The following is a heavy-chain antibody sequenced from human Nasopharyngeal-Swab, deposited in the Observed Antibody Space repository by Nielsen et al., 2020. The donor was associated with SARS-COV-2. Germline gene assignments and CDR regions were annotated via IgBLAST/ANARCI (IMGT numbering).Heavy chain of an antibody. V-gene: IGHV3-74*03. CDR3: ARESYSWSWYGPDY. D-gene: IGHD1-26*01. Sequence: GESLKISCTVSGFTFTDYWMHWLRQSPGKGPVWLSRIDNDWSSTTYADSVRGRFTISRDNARNTLFLQLHSLRAEETAVYYCARESYSWSWYGPDYWGQGTQVTVSS. J-gene: IGHJ4*02. CDR2: IDNDWSST. CDR1: GFTFTDYW.